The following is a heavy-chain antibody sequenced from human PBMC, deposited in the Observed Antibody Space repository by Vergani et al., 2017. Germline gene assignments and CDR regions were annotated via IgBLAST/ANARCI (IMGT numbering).Heavy chain of an antibody. CDR1: GYTFTGYY. D-gene: IGHD2-2*02. CDR2: INPNSGGT. V-gene: IGHV1-2*02. CDR3: AREVVPAAIPDYYMDV. Sequence: QVQLVQSGAEVKKPGASVKVSCKASGYTFTGYYMHWVRQAPGQGLEWMGWINPNSGGTNYAQKFQGRVTMTRDTSISTAYMELSRLRSDDTAVYYCAREVVPAAIPDYYMDVWGKGTTVTVSS. J-gene: IGHJ6*03.